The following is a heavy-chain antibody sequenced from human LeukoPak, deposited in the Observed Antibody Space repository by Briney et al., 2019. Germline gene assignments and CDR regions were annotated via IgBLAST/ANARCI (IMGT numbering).Heavy chain of an antibody. CDR2: INPNSGGT. Sequence: ASVKVSCKASGYTFTGYYMHWVRQAPGQGLEWMGRINPNSGGTNYAQKFQGRVTMTRDTSISTAYMELSRLRSDGTAVYYCARDRTIFGVVPDYWGQGTLVTVSS. CDR3: ARDRTIFGVVPDY. CDR1: GYTFTGYY. J-gene: IGHJ4*02. V-gene: IGHV1-2*06. D-gene: IGHD3-3*01.